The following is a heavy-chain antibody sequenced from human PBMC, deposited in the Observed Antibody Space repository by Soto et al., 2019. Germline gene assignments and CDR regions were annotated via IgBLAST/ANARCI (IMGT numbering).Heavy chain of an antibody. CDR1: GFTFSSYA. Sequence: GGSLRVSWAASGFTFSSYAMSWVRQAPGKGLEWVSAISGSGGSTYYADSVKGRFTISRDNSKNTLYLQMNSLRAEDTAVYYCAKGSSRNYYYYGMDVWGQGTTVTVSS. CDR2: ISGSGGST. V-gene: IGHV3-23*01. CDR3: AKGSSRNYYYYGMDV. D-gene: IGHD1-26*01. J-gene: IGHJ6*02.